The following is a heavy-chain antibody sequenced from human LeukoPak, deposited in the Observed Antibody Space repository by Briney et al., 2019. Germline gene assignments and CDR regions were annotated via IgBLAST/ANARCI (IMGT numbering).Heavy chain of an antibody. CDR2: IWYDGSNK. Sequence: PGGSLRLSCAASGFTFSSYGMHWVRQAPGKGLEWVAVIWYDGSNKYYADSVKGRFTISRDNSKNTLYLQMNSLRAEDTAVYYCARDNRSGSMDVWGQGTTVTVSS. V-gene: IGHV3-33*01. CDR3: ARDNRSGSMDV. D-gene: IGHD1-14*01. J-gene: IGHJ6*02. CDR1: GFTFSSYG.